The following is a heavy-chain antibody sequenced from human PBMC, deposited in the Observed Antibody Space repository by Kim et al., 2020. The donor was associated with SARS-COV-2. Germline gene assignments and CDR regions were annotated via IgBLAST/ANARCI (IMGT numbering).Heavy chain of an antibody. CDR2: ISYDGSNK. J-gene: IGHJ6*01. CDR3: ARDIAPYSSGWIYYYYV. Sequence: GGSLRLSCAASGFTFSSYGMHWVRQAPGKGLEWVAVISYDGSNKNYVDSVKGRFTISRDNSKNTLYLQMNSLRAEDTAVYYCARDIAPYSSGWIYYYYV. V-gene: IGHV3-30*04. D-gene: IGHD6-19*01. CDR1: GFTFSSYG.